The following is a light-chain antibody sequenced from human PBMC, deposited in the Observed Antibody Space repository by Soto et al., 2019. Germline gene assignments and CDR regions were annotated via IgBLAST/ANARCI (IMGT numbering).Light chain of an antibody. CDR1: QSVSSN. V-gene: IGKV3-15*01. Sequence: EIVMTQSPATLSVSPGERATLCCRASQSVSSNLAWYQQKPGQAPRLLIYGASTRATGIPARFSGSGSGTEFTLTISSLQSEDFAVYYCQQYNSWPYTFGQGTRLEIK. CDR3: QQYNSWPYT. J-gene: IGKJ2*01. CDR2: GAS.